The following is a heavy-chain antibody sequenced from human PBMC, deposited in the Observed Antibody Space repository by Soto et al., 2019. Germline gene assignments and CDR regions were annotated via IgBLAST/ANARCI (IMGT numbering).Heavy chain of an antibody. Sequence: QVQLVESGGGVVQPGRSLRLSCAASGFIFTTYGLHWVRQAPGKGVEWVAVIWYDGSNQYYADSVKGRFTISRDNSKNILYLEMNSVRVEDTAVYYCVKDHCGGDCYSDPYFDYWGQGTLVTVSS. CDR3: VKDHCGGDCYSDPYFDY. J-gene: IGHJ4*02. D-gene: IGHD2-21*02. CDR2: IWYDGSNQ. V-gene: IGHV3-33*06. CDR1: GFIFTTYG.